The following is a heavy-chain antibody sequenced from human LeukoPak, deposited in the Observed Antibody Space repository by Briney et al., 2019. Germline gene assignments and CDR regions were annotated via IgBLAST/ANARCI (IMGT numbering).Heavy chain of an antibody. V-gene: IGHV3-7*01. D-gene: IGHD6-19*01. Sequence: PGWSLRLSCAASGFTFSNYFMSWVREAPGKGLEWVANIKQDGSEKYYVDSVKGRFTISRDNAKNSLYLQMSSLRAEDTAVYYCARGSRGLSGWYEDYWGQRTLLTVSS. CDR1: GFTFSNYF. CDR2: IKQDGSEK. J-gene: IGHJ4*02. CDR3: ARGSRGLSGWYEDY.